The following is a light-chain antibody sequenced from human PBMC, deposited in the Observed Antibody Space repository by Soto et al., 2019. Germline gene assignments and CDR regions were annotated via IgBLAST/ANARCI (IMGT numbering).Light chain of an antibody. J-gene: IGKJ4*01. CDR3: QQRSTWPLT. Sequence: EIVLTQSPATLSLSAGERATLSCRASQSVVTYLAWYQHKPGQAPRLLIYDASNRATGIPARFSGSGSGTDFTLSISSLEPEDFAVYYCQQRSTWPLTFGGWTKVEIK. V-gene: IGKV3-11*01. CDR1: QSVVTY. CDR2: DAS.